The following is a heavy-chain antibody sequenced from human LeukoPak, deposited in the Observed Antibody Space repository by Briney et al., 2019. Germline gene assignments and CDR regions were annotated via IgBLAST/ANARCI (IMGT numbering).Heavy chain of an antibody. V-gene: IGHV1-2*02. CDR1: GYTFSNYY. CDR2: TNPNSGGT. D-gene: IGHD3-22*01. J-gene: IGHJ5*02. CDR3: ARARGYHLNWFDT. Sequence: GASVKVSCKASGYTFSNYYMHWVRQAPGQGLEWMGWTNPNSGGTNYAQKFQGRVTMTRDTSISTAYMEVSRLRSDDTAMYYCARARGYHLNWFDTWGQGTLVTVSS.